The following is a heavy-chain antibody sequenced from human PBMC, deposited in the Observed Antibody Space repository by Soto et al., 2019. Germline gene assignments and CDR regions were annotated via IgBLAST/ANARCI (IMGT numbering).Heavy chain of an antibody. V-gene: IGHV3-23*01. CDR1: GFTFSSYA. CDR2: ISGRGGST. D-gene: IGHD2-15*01. Sequence: PGGSLRLSCAASGFTFSSYAMSWVRQAPRKGQERVSAISGRGGSTYYADSVKGRFTISRDNSKNTLYLQMNSLRAEDTAVFFFAKADCSVGSFYSYSDYWGQGTLVTVSS. CDR3: AKADCSVGSFYSYSDY. J-gene: IGHJ4*02.